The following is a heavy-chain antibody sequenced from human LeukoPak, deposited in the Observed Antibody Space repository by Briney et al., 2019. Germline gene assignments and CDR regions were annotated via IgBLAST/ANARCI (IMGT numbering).Heavy chain of an antibody. CDR3: ARLVDGYASYYYYYMDV. J-gene: IGHJ6*03. CDR2: IYYSGST. CDR1: GGSITSYF. D-gene: IGHD5-24*01. V-gene: IGHV4-59*01. Sequence: SETLSLTCTVSGGSITSYFWSWIRQPPGKGLEWIGYIYYSGSTNYNPSLKSRVTISVDTSKNQFSLKLSSVTAADTAVYYCARLVDGYASYYYYYMDVWDKGTTVTVSS.